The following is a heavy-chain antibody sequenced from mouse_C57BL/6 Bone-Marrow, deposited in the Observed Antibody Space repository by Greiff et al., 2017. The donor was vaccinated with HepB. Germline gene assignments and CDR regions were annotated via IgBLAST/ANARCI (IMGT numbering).Heavy chain of an antibody. Sequence: QVHVKQSGAELVKPGASVKLSCKASGYTFTSYWMHWVKQRPGRGLEWIGRIDPNSGGTKYNEKFKSKATLTVDKPSSTAYMQLSSLTSEDSAVYYCARGLRIYYYGSSYPDYWGQGTTLTVSS. CDR1: GYTFTSYW. CDR3: ARGLRIYYYGSSYPDY. V-gene: IGHV1-72*01. CDR2: IDPNSGGT. J-gene: IGHJ2*01. D-gene: IGHD1-1*01.